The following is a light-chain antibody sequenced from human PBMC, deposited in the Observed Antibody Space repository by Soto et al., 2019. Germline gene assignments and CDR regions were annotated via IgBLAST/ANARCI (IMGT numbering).Light chain of an antibody. Sequence: EIVMTQSPGTLSLAPGERATLSSRASLSVTSNFLAWYQQKRGQAPRLLPYDASNKATGIPDKFSGSGSGTDFSLTISRLDPEDFAVYYCQQYGSLVWTFGQGTSVEIK. V-gene: IGKV3-20*01. CDR2: DAS. CDR3: QQYGSLVWT. CDR1: LSVTSNF. J-gene: IGKJ1*01.